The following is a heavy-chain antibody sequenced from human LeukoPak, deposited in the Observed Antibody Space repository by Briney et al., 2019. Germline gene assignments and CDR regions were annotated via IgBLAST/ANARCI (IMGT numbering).Heavy chain of an antibody. CDR2: MNPKSGNT. D-gene: IGHD2-15*01. V-gene: IGHV1-8*01. CDR1: GYTFTSYD. CDR3: ARVRVEYYYYYMDV. Sequence: ASVKVSCKASGYTFTSYDINWVRQATGQGLEWMGWMNPKSGNTGYAQKFQGRVTMTRNTAISADYMELSSLRSEDTAVYYCARVRVEYYYYYMDVWGKGTTVTVSS. J-gene: IGHJ6*03.